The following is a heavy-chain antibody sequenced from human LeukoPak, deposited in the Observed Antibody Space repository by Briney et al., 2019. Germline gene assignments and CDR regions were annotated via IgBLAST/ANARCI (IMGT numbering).Heavy chain of an antibody. Sequence: SVKVSCKASGGTFSSYAISWVRQAPGQGLEWMGRIIPIFGTANYAQKFQGRVTITTDESTSTAYMELGSLRSEDTAVYYCARYRGYSYQEAYDYWGQGTLVTVSS. J-gene: IGHJ4*02. D-gene: IGHD5-18*01. CDR2: IIPIFGTA. CDR3: ARYRGYSYQEAYDY. CDR1: GGTFSSYA. V-gene: IGHV1-69*05.